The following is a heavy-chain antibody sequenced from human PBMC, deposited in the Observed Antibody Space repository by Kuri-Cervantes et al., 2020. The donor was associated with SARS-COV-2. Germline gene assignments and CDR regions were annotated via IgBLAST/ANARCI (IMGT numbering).Heavy chain of an antibody. CDR2: ISSSGSTI. Sequence: GESLKISCAASGFTFSSYSMNWVRQAPGKGLEWVSYISSSGSTIYYADSVKGRFTISRDNAKNSLYLQMNSLRAEDTAVYYCAVSAAAGPFDYWGQGTLVTVSS. CDR3: AVSAAAGPFDY. J-gene: IGHJ4*02. V-gene: IGHV3-48*04. D-gene: IGHD6-13*01. CDR1: GFTFSSYS.